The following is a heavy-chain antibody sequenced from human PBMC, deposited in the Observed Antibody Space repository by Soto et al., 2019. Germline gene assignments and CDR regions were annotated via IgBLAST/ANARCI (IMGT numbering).Heavy chain of an antibody. J-gene: IGHJ4*02. V-gene: IGHV4-59*01. D-gene: IGHD2-8*01. CDR3: ASGRYLYASEY. CDR1: GGPLVSYL. CDR2: AFHTGVT. Sequence: PSETLSLTCTVSGGPLVSYLWSWIRQSPGKGLEWIGYAFHTGVTMYNPSLKSRVTISLDMSKGQFSLKLTSVTAADTALYFCASGRYLYASEYWGQGALVTVSS.